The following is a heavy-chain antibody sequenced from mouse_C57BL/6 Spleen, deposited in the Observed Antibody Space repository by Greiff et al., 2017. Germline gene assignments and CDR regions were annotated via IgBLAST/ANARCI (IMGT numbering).Heavy chain of an antibody. Sequence: QVQLQQSGTELVKPGASVKLSCKASGYTFTSYWMHWVKQRPGQGLEWIGNINPSNGGTNYNEKFKSKATLTVDKSSSTAYMQLSSLTSEDSAVYYCARYPISSYDYDIPWFAYWGQGTLVTVSA. CDR1: GYTFTSYW. CDR3: ARYPISSYDYDIPWFAY. CDR2: INPSNGGT. J-gene: IGHJ3*01. V-gene: IGHV1-53*01. D-gene: IGHD2-4*01.